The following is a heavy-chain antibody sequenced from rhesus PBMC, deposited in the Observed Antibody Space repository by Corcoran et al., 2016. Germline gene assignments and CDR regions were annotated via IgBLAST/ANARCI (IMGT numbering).Heavy chain of an antibody. D-gene: IGHD4-23*01. Sequence: QVQLQESGPGLVKPSETLSPTCAVSGGSISSNYWSGIRQPPGKGLEWIGRIYGSSGSTSYNPSLTSRFTISTDTSKNQFSLKLSSVTAADTAVYYCARHSDRNYDLDYWGQGVLVTVSS. CDR3: ARHSDRNYDLDY. J-gene: IGHJ4*01. V-gene: IGHV4-147*01. CDR1: GGSISSNY. CDR2: IYGSSGST.